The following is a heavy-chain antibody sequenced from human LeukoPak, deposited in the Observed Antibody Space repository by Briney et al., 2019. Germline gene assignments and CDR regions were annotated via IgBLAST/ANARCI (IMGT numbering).Heavy chain of an antibody. J-gene: IGHJ3*02. Sequence: KPGASVKVSCKASGYTFTSYGISWVRQAPGQGLEWMGGIIPIFGTANYAQKFQGRVTITADKSTSTAYMELSSLRSEDTAVYYCARDRVYGGSGWHHDAFDIWGQGTMVTVSS. D-gene: IGHD6-19*01. V-gene: IGHV1-69*06. CDR3: ARDRVYGGSGWHHDAFDI. CDR2: IIPIFGTA. CDR1: GYTFTSYG.